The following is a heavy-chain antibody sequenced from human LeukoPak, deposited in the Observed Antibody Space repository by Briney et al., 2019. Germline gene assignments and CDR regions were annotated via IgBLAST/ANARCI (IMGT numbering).Heavy chain of an antibody. J-gene: IGHJ4*02. V-gene: IGHV5-51*01. CDR1: GYSFNCYW. CDR3: ARSPSSAADFDY. Sequence: GESLKISCKGSGYSFNCYWIGLVRQMPGKGLEWMGIIYPGDSDTRYSPSFQGQVTISADKSISTAYLQWSSLKASDTAMYYCARSPSSAADFDYWGQGTLVTVSS. D-gene: IGHD6-13*01. CDR2: IYPGDSDT.